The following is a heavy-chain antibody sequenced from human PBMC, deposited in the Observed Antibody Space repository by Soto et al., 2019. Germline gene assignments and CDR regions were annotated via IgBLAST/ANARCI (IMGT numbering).Heavy chain of an antibody. J-gene: IGHJ5*02. CDR3: ARRSSLRFVA. V-gene: IGHV1-58*01. CDR2: IVVGSGNT. CDR1: GFPFTSSA. Sequence: SVKVSCKGCGFPFTSSAVPPVRQARGHRLEWVGWIVVGSGNTKYAQKFQERLTITRDMATSTAYMELSSLRSEDTAVHYCARRSSLRFVAWGQGGLVAAAS. D-gene: IGHD3-3*01.